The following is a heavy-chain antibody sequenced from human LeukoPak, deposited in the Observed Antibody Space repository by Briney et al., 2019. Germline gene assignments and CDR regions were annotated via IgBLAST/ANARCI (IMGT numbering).Heavy chain of an antibody. D-gene: IGHD3-10*01. CDR3: AKVALTMVRSDYYFDC. Sequence: GGSLRLSCAASGFTFSSYGMHWVRQAPGKGLEWVAAISYDGSNKSYADSVKGRFTISRDNSKNTLYLQMNSLRAEDTAVYYCAKVALTMVRSDYYFDCWGQGTLVTVSS. V-gene: IGHV3-30*18. CDR2: ISYDGSNK. J-gene: IGHJ4*02. CDR1: GFTFSSYG.